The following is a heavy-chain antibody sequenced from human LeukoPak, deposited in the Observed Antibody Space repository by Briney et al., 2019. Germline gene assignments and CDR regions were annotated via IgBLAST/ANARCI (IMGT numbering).Heavy chain of an antibody. Sequence: GGSLRLSCAASGFTFDDYGMSWVRQAPGKGLEWVSGINWNGGSTGYADSVKGRFTISRDNAKNSLYLQMNSLRAEDTALYYRARDLPRAYYDSSGSPPWGQGTMVTVSS. CDR3: ARDLPRAYYDSSGSPP. CDR1: GFTFDDYG. V-gene: IGHV3-20*04. J-gene: IGHJ3*01. CDR2: INWNGGST. D-gene: IGHD3-22*01.